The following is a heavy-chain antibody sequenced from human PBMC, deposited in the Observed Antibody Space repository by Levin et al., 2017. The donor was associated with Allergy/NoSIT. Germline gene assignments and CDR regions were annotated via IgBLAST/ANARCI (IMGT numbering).Heavy chain of an antibody. V-gene: IGHV3-48*03. CDR2: ISSSGSTI. CDR3: ARDSSGWTIDY. D-gene: IGHD6-19*01. J-gene: IGHJ4*02. CDR1: GFTFSSYE. Sequence: GESLKISCAASGFTFSSYEMNWVRQAPGKGLEWVSYISSSGSTIYYADSVKGRFTISRDNARNSLYLQMNSLRAEDTAVYSCARDSSGWTIDYWGQGTLVTVSS.